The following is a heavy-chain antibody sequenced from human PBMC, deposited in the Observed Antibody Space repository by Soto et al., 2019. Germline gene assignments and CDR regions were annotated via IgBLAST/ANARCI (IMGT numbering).Heavy chain of an antibody. CDR1: GFTFRSYG. Sequence: GGSLRLSCAASGFTFRSYGMHWVRQAPGKGLEWVAIISYDGSDKYYADSVKGRFTISRDNSKNTLYLQMSSLRAEDTALYYCAKDVFSSTSCDYWGQGTLVTVSS. CDR3: AKDVFSSTSCDY. V-gene: IGHV3-30*18. CDR2: ISYDGSDK. J-gene: IGHJ4*02. D-gene: IGHD2-2*01.